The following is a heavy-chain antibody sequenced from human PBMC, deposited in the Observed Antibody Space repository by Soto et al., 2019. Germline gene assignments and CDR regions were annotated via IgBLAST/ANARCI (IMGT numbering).Heavy chain of an antibody. V-gene: IGHV4-31*03. CDR2: IYYSGST. CDR1: GGSISSGGYY. CDR3: ARAGGSGSYYEDAFDI. J-gene: IGHJ3*02. D-gene: IGHD3-10*01. Sequence: PSETLSLTCTVSGGSISSGGYYWSWIRQHPGKGLEWIGYIYYSGSTYYNPSLKSRVTISVDTSKNQFSLKLSSVTAADTAVYYCARAGGSGSYYEDAFDIWGQGTMVTVSS.